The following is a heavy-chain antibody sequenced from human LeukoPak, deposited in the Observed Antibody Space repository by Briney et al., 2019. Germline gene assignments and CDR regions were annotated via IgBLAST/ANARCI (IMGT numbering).Heavy chain of an antibody. Sequence: GGSLRLSCAASGFTFSSYGMHWVRQAPGKGLEWVANIKQDGSEKYYVDSVKGRFTISRDNAKNSLYLQMNSLRAEDTAVYYCAKKDTAMVIGYFDYWGQGTLVTVSS. D-gene: IGHD5-18*01. J-gene: IGHJ4*02. V-gene: IGHV3-7*01. CDR2: IKQDGSEK. CDR1: GFTFSSYG. CDR3: AKKDTAMVIGYFDY.